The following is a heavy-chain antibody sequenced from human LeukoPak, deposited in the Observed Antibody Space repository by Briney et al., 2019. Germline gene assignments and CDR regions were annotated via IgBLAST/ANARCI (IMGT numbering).Heavy chain of an antibody. CDR1: GGSIRSSYYY. V-gene: IGHV4-39*01. CDR2: IYDSGST. D-gene: IGHD6-25*01. CDR3: ARGLSGGDY. Sequence: SETLSLTCTVSGGSIRSSYYYWGWIRQPPGKGLEWIGSIYDSGSTYYNPSLKSRVTISVDTSKNQFSLKLNSVTAADTAVYYCARGLSGGDYWGQGTLVTVSS. J-gene: IGHJ4*02.